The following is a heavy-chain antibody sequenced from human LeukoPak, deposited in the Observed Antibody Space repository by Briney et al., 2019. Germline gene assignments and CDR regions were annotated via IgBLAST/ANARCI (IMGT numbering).Heavy chain of an antibody. Sequence: GGSLRLSCAASGFSFSSYEMNWVRQAPGKGLEWVSYISSSGSTIYYADSVKGRFTISRDNAKNSLYLQMNSLRAEDTAVYYCAKDQRSIAVAGYFDYWGQGTLVTVSS. CDR1: GFSFSSYE. CDR3: AKDQRSIAVAGYFDY. J-gene: IGHJ4*02. V-gene: IGHV3-48*03. D-gene: IGHD6-19*01. CDR2: ISSSGSTI.